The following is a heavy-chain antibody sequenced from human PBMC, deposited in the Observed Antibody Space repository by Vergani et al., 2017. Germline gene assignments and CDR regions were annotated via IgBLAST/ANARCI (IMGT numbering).Heavy chain of an antibody. CDR2: ISGSRSDI. V-gene: IGHV3-21*06. Sequence: EVQLVESGGGLVKPGGSLRLSCAASGFTFSSYSMNWVRQAPGKGLEWVSSISGSRSDIYIADAVKGRFTISRDNAKNTLYLQMNSLRAEDTAVYDCALEGSGYSSGWYEGNCYDEMDVWGQGTTVTVSS. D-gene: IGHD6-19*01. CDR3: ALEGSGYSSGWYEGNCYDEMDV. J-gene: IGHJ6*02. CDR1: GFTFSSYS.